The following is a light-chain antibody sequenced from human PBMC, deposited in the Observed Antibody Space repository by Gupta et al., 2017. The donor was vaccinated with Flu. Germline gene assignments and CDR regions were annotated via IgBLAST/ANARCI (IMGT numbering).Light chain of an antibody. J-gene: IGLJ1*01. CDR1: SSDVGSYNR. CDR2: EVS. Sequence: QSALTQTPSVSGSAGQSVTNSCTGTSSDVGSYNRVSWYQQPPGTAPRLMIYEVSNRPSGVPDRFSGSKSGNTASLTISGLQAEDEADYYCCLYLGSNTYVFGTGTKVTVL. V-gene: IGLV2-18*01. CDR3: CLYLGSNTYV.